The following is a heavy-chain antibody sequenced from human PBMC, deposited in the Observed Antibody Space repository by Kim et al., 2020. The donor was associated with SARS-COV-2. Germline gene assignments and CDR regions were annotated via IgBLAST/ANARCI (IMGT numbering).Heavy chain of an antibody. CDR1: GYTFTSYA. CDR3: ARRFNLLWFGENGMAV. Sequence: ASVKVSCKASGYTFTSYAMNWVRQAPGQGLEWMGWINTNTGNPTYAQGFPGRFVFSLDTSVSTAYLQISSLKAEDTAVYYCARRFNLLWFGENGMAVWGEGTTGTVSS. V-gene: IGHV7-4-1*02. CDR2: INTNTGNP. J-gene: IGHJ6*04. D-gene: IGHD3-10*01.